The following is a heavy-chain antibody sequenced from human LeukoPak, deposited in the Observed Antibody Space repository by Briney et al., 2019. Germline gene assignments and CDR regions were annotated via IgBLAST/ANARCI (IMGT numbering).Heavy chain of an antibody. V-gene: IGHV4-39*01. Sequence: SETLSLTCTVSGGSISSSSYYWGWIRQPPGKGLEWIGSIYYSGSTYYNPSLKSRVTISVDTSKNQFSLKLSSVTAADTAVYYCARQGIVGATRGMDYWGQGTLVTVSS. J-gene: IGHJ4*02. CDR1: GGSISSSSYY. CDR3: ARQGIVGATRGMDY. D-gene: IGHD1-26*01. CDR2: IYYSGST.